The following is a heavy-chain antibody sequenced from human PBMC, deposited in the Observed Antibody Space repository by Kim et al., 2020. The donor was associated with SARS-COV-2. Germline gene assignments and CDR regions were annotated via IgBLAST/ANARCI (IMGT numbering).Heavy chain of an antibody. CDR1: GFTFSSYS. CDR2: ISSSSSYI. Sequence: GGSLRLSCAASGFTFSSYSVNWVRQAPGKGLEWVSSISSSSSYIYYADSVKGRFTISRDNAKNSLYLQMNSLRAEDTAVYYCARGIAVAGHRSGDPWGQGTLVTVSS. D-gene: IGHD6-19*01. J-gene: IGHJ5*02. CDR3: ARGIAVAGHRSGDP. V-gene: IGHV3-21*01.